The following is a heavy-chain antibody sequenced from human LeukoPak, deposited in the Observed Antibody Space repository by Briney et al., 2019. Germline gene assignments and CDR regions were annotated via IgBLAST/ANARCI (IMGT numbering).Heavy chain of an antibody. CDR2: ISGSGGTT. J-gene: IGHJ6*02. V-gene: IGHV3-23*01. D-gene: IGHD1-14*01. CDR1: GFTFNNYA. Sequence: GGSLRLSCAASGFTFNNYAMNWVRQAPGKGLEWVSVISGSGGTTYYADSVKGRFTISRDSSRNTLYLQMNSLRAEDTAVYYCAKVSGGGLYYDGMDVWGQGTTVTVSS. CDR3: AKVSGGGLYYDGMDV.